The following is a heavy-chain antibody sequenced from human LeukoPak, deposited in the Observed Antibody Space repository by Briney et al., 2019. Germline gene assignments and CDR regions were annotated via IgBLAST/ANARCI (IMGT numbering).Heavy chain of an antibody. V-gene: IGHV3-66*01. CDR1: GFTFSSYE. CDR2: IYSGGST. J-gene: IGHJ4*02. Sequence: GGSLRLSCAASGFTFSSYEMNWVRQAPGKGLEWVSVIYSGGSTYYADSVKGRFTISRDNSKNTLYLQMNSLRAEDTAVYYCPRGVPPTNWGQGTLVTVSS. D-gene: IGHD3-16*01. CDR3: PRGVPPTN.